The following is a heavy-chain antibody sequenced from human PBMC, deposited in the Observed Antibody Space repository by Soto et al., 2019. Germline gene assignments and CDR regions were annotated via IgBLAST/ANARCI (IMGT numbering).Heavy chain of an antibody. CDR3: ARPLTHSGSWYGGDDFDK. CDR1: GHFFTSYW. CDR2: IYPADSDT. Sequence: GQSLKISCNGSGHFFTSYWIGGERQMPGKGLEWMGIIYPADSDTTYSPSFPGQVTIPAYKSSDTAYLQWTSLKASDTAMYYCARPLTHSGSWYGGDDFDKWGKRTMCSV. J-gene: IGHJ3*02. V-gene: IGHV5-51*01. D-gene: IGHD1-26*01.